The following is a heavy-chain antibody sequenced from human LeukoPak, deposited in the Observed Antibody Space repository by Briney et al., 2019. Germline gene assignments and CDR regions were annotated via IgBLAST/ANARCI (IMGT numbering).Heavy chain of an antibody. V-gene: IGHV3-23*01. J-gene: IGHJ4*02. D-gene: IGHD5-18*01. CDR1: GFTFSSYG. CDR2: ISGSGGST. CDR3: ARLDTAMVTSPKYYFDY. Sequence: PGGSLRLSCAASGFTFSSYGMSWVRQAPGKGLEWVSAISGSGGSTYYADSVKGRFTISRDNSKNTLYLQMNSLGAEDTAVYYCARLDTAMVTSPKYYFDYWGQGTLVTVSS.